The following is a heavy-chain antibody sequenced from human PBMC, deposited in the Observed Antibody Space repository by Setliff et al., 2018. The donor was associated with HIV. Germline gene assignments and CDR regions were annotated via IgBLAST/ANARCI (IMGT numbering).Heavy chain of an antibody. CDR2: INPGGGNT. CDR1: GYSFTTYY. D-gene: IGHD3-22*01. Sequence: GASVKVSCKASGYSFTTYYIHWMRQAPGQGLEWLAVINPGGGNTNYAQKFQGRVTVTRDTSTSTVYMELNSLRPEDTAVYYCARGIVWYDSSRFYYYYMDVWGKGTTVTVSS. CDR3: ARGIVWYDSSRFYYYYMDV. J-gene: IGHJ6*03. V-gene: IGHV1-46*01.